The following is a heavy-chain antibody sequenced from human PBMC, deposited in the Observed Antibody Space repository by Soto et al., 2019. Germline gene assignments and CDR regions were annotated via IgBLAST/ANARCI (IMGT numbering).Heavy chain of an antibody. CDR2: ISGSGGST. CDR3: AKEYLGYSGYGRFDY. D-gene: IGHD5-12*01. J-gene: IGHJ4*02. Sequence: EVQLLESGGGLVQPGGSLRLSCAASGFTFSSYAMSWVRQAPGQGLEWVSAISGSGGSTYYADSVKGRFTISRDNSKNTRYLQMNSLGAEETAVYYCAKEYLGYSGYGRFDYWGQGTLVTVSS. CDR1: GFTFSSYA. V-gene: IGHV3-23*01.